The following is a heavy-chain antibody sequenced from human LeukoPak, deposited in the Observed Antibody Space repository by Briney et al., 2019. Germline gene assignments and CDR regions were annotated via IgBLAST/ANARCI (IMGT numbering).Heavy chain of an antibody. D-gene: IGHD4-17*01. CDR1: GGSISSGGYY. CDR2: IYYSGST. J-gene: IGHJ6*02. Sequence: SETLSLTCTVSGGSISSGGYYWSWIRQHPGKGLGWVGYIYYSGSTYYNPSLKSRVTISVDTSKNQFSLKLSSVTAADTAVYYCARAVGDSSYYYYGMDVWGQGTTVTVSS. V-gene: IGHV4-31*03. CDR3: ARAVGDSSYYYYGMDV.